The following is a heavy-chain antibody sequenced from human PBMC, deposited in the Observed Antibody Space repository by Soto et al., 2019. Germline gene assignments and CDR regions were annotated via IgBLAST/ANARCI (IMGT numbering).Heavy chain of an antibody. CDR2: INHSGST. CDR3: ARGRTLITGNSLDY. D-gene: IGHD1-20*01. Sequence: QVHLQQWGAGLLKPSETLSLTCAVYGGSFSGYYWTWIRQPPGKGLEWIGEINHSGSTNYKPSLRSRVTISVDTSKNQLSLKVNSVTAADTAVYYCARGRTLITGNSLDYWGQGTLVTVSS. V-gene: IGHV4-34*01. J-gene: IGHJ4*02. CDR1: GGSFSGYY.